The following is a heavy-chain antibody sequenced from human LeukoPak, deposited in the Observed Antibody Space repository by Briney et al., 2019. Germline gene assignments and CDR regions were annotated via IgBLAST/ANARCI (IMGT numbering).Heavy chain of an antibody. Sequence: PSETLSLTCTVSGGSISGSSYYWGWIRQPPGKGLEWIGYIYDSGSTNYNPSLKSRVTISVDTSKNQFSLKLSSVTAADTAVYYCACLTTADAFDIWGQGTMVTVSS. CDR2: IYDSGST. CDR3: ACLTTADAFDI. CDR1: GGSISGSSYY. D-gene: IGHD3-22*01. J-gene: IGHJ3*02. V-gene: IGHV4-61*05.